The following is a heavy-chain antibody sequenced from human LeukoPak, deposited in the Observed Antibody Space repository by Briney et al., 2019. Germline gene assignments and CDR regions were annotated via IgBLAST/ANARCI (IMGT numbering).Heavy chain of an antibody. CDR1: GFTFRSYS. CDR3: AKTTAGYSSGRYPGWPIDY. Sequence: SGGSLTLSCAASGFTFRSYSIHWLRQAPAKGLAWVSGISGSGGDTSFADSEKGRFTISRDNSKTAVFLQMDSLRAEDTAVYYCAKTTAGYSSGRYPGWPIDYWGQGTLVTVSS. V-gene: IGHV3-23*01. CDR2: ISGSGGDT. J-gene: IGHJ4*02. D-gene: IGHD6-19*01.